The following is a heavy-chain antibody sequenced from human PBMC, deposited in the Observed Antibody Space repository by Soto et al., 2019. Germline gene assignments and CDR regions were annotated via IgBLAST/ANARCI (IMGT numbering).Heavy chain of an antibody. CDR2: IWYDGSKT. V-gene: IGHV3-33*01. CDR3: ARDRSAGDYFYYGMDV. CDR1: GITFNRNG. J-gene: IGHJ6*02. D-gene: IGHD1-1*01. Sequence: GGSLRLSCAASGITFNRNGMHWVRQAPGKGLEWVAVIWYDGSKTAYSDSVKGRFTISRDNAKNTLYLQMNRVRAEDTAIYYCARDRSAGDYFYYGMDVWGQGTTVTVSS.